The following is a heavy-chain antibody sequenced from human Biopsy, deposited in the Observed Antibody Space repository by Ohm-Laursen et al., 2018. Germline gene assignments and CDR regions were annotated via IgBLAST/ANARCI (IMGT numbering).Heavy chain of an antibody. D-gene: IGHD1-26*01. Sequence: SETLSLTCLVSGGSTSLYYWGWIRQPPGKRLEYLGNIYYTGNTNHNPSLKSRATISIDTSKNEFSLNLTSVTATDTAVYYCARLSLYNGSYYWGYWGQGTLVTVSS. CDR1: GGSTSLYY. J-gene: IGHJ4*02. CDR3: ARLSLYNGSYYWGY. V-gene: IGHV4-59*08. CDR2: IYYTGNT.